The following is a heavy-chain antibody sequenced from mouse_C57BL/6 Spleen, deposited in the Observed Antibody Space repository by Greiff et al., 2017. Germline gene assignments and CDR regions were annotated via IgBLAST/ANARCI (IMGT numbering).Heavy chain of an antibody. CDR1: GYTFTGYW. D-gene: IGHD2-4*01. CDR2: ILPGSGST. J-gene: IGHJ2*01. Sequence: QVQLQQSGAELMKPGASVKLSCKATGYTFTGYWIEWVKQRPGHGLEWIGEILPGSGSTNYTEKFKGKATFTADTSSNTAYMQLSSLTTEDSAIYYCARGDYDGPFDYWGQGTTLTVSS. CDR3: ARGDYDGPFDY. V-gene: IGHV1-9*01.